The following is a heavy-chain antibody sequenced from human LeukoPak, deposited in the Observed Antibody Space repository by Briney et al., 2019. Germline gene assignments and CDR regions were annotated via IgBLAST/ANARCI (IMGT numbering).Heavy chain of an antibody. V-gene: IGHV3-30*18. J-gene: IGHJ4*02. CDR1: GFTFSKYG. Sequence: GGSLRLSCAASGFTFSKYGMHWVRQAPGKGLEWLTVISYDETYKDYAESVKGRFTISRDNSKNALYLQMNSLSAEDTAVYYCAKANAREFDYWGQGTLVTASS. CDR2: ISYDETYK. CDR3: AKANAREFDY. D-gene: IGHD3-10*01.